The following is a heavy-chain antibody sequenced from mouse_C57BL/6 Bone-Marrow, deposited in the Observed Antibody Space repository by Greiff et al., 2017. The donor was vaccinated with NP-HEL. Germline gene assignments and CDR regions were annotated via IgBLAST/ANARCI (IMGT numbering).Heavy chain of an antibody. CDR3: APLISRYYNDY. J-gene: IGHJ2*01. Sequence: QVQLQQPGAELVRPGSSVKLSCKASGYTFTSYWMDWVKQRPGQGLEWIGNIYPSDSETHYNQKFKDKATLTVDKSSSTAYMQLSSLTSVDSAVSSCAPLISRYYNDYWGQRTTLTVSS. V-gene: IGHV1-61*01. CDR2: IYPSDSET. CDR1: GYTFTSYW.